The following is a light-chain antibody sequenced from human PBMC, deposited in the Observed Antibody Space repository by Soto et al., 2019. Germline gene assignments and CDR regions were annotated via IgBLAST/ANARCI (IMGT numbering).Light chain of an antibody. J-gene: IGKJ2*01. CDR1: QSLRHFNGYNY. CDR2: LGF. V-gene: IGKV2-28*01. CDR3: MQALQTPYT. Sequence: DIVMTQSPLSLPVTPGEPASISCRSSQSLRHFNGYNYVDWYLQKPGQSPQLLIYLGFNRASGVPDRVSGSGAGTDFTLKVSRVEAEDVGVYYCMQALQTPYTFGQGTKVDIK.